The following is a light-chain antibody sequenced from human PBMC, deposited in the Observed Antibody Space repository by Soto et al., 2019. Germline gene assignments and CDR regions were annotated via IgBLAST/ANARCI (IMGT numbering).Light chain of an antibody. Sequence: EILMTQSPATLSVSPGERVILSCRASQSVGSTLAWYQQKPGQAPRLLIRGASTRAKGVPARFSGSGSGTEFTLSICSRQSEDFAVYYCQQYSTSLTFGGGTTLEIK. J-gene: IGKJ4*02. CDR1: QSVGST. CDR2: GAS. V-gene: IGKV3-15*01. CDR3: QQYSTSLT.